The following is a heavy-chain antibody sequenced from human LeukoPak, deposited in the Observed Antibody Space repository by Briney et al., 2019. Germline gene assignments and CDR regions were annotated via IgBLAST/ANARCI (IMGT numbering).Heavy chain of an antibody. Sequence: SETLSLTCTVSGGSISGSSHYWGWIRQPPGKGLEWVGDVYYSGSTYYNPSLKSRVTISVDTSKNQFSLRLSSVTAADTAVYYCARRRDYDYVWGSYLDYWGQGTLVTVSS. V-gene: IGHV4-39*01. CDR3: ARRRDYDYVWGSYLDY. D-gene: IGHD3-16*02. CDR2: VYYSGST. CDR1: GGSISGSSHY. J-gene: IGHJ4*02.